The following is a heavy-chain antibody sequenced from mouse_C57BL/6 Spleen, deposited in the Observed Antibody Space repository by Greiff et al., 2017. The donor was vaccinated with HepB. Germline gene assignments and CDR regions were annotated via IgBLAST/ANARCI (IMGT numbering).Heavy chain of an antibody. CDR3: ASEFLYDGYYCDY. CDR2: IYPGSGST. CDR1: GYTFTSYW. J-gene: IGHJ2*01. D-gene: IGHD2-3*01. Sequence: QVQLQQPGAELVKPGASVKMSCKASGYTFTSYWITWVKQRPGQGLEWIGDIYPGSGSTNYNEKFKSKATLTVDTSSSTAYMQLSSLTSEDSALYYCASEFLYDGYYCDYWGQGTTLTVSS. V-gene: IGHV1-55*01.